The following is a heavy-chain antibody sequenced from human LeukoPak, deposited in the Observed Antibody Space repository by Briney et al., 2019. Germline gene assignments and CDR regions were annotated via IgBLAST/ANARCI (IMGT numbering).Heavy chain of an antibody. CDR3: FGTPGWLQGTSFDY. D-gene: IGHD5-24*01. Sequence: KPSETLSLTCAVSGYSISSGYYWGWIRQPPGKGLEWIGSIYHSGSTYYNPSLKSRVTISVDTSKNQFSLKLSPVTAADTAVYYCFGTPGWLQGTSFDYWGQGTLVTVSS. V-gene: IGHV4-38-2*01. CDR2: IYHSGST. CDR1: GYSISSGYY. J-gene: IGHJ4*02.